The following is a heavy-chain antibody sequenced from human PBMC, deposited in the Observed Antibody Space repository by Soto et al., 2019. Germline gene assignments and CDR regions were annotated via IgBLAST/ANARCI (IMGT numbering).Heavy chain of an antibody. CDR3: ATQLGYCSSTSCFDAFDI. CDR1: GYTFTSYG. V-gene: IGHV1-18*01. J-gene: IGHJ3*02. Sequence: GASVKVSCKASGYTFTSYGISWVRQPPGQGLEWMGWISAYNGNTNYAQKLQGRVTMTTDTSTSTAYMELRSLRSDDTAVYYCATQLGYCSSTSCFDAFDIWGQGTMVTVSS. CDR2: ISAYNGNT. D-gene: IGHD2-2*01.